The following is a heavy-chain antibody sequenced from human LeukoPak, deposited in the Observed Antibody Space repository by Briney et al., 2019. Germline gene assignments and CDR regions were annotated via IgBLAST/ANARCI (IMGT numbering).Heavy chain of an antibody. CDR2: IKQDGSEK. J-gene: IGHJ3*02. CDR3: AREGGAGTFDAFDI. V-gene: IGHV3-7*01. CDR1: GFTFSSYW. Sequence: GGSLRLSCAASGFTFSSYWMSWVRQAPGKGLEWVANIKQDGSEKYYVDSVKGRFTISRDNAKNSLYLQMNSLRAEDTAVYYCAREGGAGTFDAFDIWGQGTMVTVSS. D-gene: IGHD3-10*01.